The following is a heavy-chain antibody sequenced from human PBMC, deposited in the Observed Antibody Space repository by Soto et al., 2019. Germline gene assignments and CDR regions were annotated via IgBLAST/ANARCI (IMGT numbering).Heavy chain of an antibody. V-gene: IGHV1-69*13. CDR3: ARQEYYYDSSGYYGY. Sequence: GASVKVSCKASGGTFSSYAISWVRQAPGQGLEWMVGIIPIFGTANYAQKFQGRVTITADESTSTAYMELSSLRSEDTAVYYCARQEYYYDSSGYYGYWGQGTLVTVSS. D-gene: IGHD3-22*01. CDR2: IIPIFGTA. J-gene: IGHJ4*02. CDR1: GGTFSSYA.